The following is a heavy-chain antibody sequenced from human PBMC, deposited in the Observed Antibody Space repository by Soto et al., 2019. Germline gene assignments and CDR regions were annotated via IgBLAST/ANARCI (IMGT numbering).Heavy chain of an antibody. J-gene: IGHJ3*02. CDR2: IIPILGIA. D-gene: IGHD3-10*01. Sequence: GASVKVSCKASGGTFSSSTISWVRQAPGQGLEWMGRIIPILGIANYAQKFQGRVTITADKSTSTAYMELSSLRSEDTAVYYCARDRVPGAFDIWGQGTMVTVSS. V-gene: IGHV1-69*04. CDR3: ARDRVPGAFDI. CDR1: GGTFSSST.